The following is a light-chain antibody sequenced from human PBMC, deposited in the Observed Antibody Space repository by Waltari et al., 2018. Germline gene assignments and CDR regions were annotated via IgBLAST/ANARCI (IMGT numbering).Light chain of an antibody. Sequence: QSVLTQPPSASGVPGQRVTISCSGSSSSIGRNYVYWYQHVPGTAPKLLIYRNSQRPSGAPDRFSGSQSGTSASLAVSGLRSEDEAHYYCAAWDDSLICPVFGTGTKVSVL. CDR1: SSSIGRNY. CDR3: AAWDDSLICPV. V-gene: IGLV1-47*01. CDR2: RNS. J-gene: IGLJ1*01.